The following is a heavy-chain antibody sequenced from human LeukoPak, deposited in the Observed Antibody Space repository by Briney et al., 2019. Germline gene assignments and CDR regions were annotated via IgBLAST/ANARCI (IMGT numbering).Heavy chain of an antibody. J-gene: IGHJ4*02. CDR3: ARGDAVTTETFDY. CDR2: IYHSGST. V-gene: IGHV4-39*07. CDR1: GGSISSSSYY. D-gene: IGHD4-17*01. Sequence: PSETLSLTCTVSGGSISSSSYYWGWIRQPPGKGLEWIGSIYHSGSTYYNPSLKSRVTISVDTSKNQFSLKLSSVTAADTAVYYCARGDAVTTETFDYWGQGTLVTVSS.